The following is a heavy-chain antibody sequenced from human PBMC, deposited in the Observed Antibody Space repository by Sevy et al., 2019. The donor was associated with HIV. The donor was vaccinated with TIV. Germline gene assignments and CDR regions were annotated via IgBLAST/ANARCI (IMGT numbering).Heavy chain of an antibody. CDR2: IYTSGST. CDR3: AREWDDYGDYGRGFDY. D-gene: IGHD4-17*01. J-gene: IGHJ4*02. Sequence: SETLSLTCTVSGGSISSYYWSWIRQPAGKGLEWIGRIYTSGSTNYNPSLKSRVTMSVDTSKNQFSLKLSSVTAADTAVYYCAREWDDYGDYGRGFDYWGQGTLVTVPQ. CDR1: GGSISSYY. V-gene: IGHV4-4*07.